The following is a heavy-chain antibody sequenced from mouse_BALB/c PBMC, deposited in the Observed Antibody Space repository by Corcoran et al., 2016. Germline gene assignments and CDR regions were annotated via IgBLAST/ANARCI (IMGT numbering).Heavy chain of an antibody. CDR3: ANWDWYFDV. D-gene: IGHD4-1*01. CDR1: GFNIKDTY. V-gene: IGHV14-3*02. Sequence: EVQLQQSGAELVKPGASVKLSCTASGFNIKDTYMHWVKQRPEQGLEWIGRIDPANGNTKYDTKFKGKATITADTSSNTAYLQLSSLTSEDTSVYYCANWDWYFDVWGAGTTVTVSS. J-gene: IGHJ1*01. CDR2: IDPANGNT.